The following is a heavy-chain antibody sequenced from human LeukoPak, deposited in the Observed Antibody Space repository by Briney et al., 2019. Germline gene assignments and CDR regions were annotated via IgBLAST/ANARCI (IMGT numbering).Heavy chain of an antibody. CDR3: ARDSVTTVTTDALQYYYFGMDV. J-gene: IGHJ6*02. Sequence: ARCLRPSCAAAGFTFSSYGMHWVSQAPGKWLEWVAVIWYDVSNKYYTDSVKGRLTISRDKSTNTLYLQMNRLITKDPSMYYCARDSVTTVTTDALQYYYFGMDVWGQGTTVTVSS. V-gene: IGHV3-33*01. CDR1: GFTFSSYG. CDR2: IWYDVSNK. D-gene: IGHD4-17*01.